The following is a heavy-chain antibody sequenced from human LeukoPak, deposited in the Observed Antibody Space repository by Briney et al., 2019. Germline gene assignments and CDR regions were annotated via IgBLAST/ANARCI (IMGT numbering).Heavy chain of an antibody. CDR2: IIPIFGTA. CDR3: ARGRSLRDGYNYGY. CDR1: GGTFSSYA. Sequence: ASVKVSCKASGGTFSSYAISWVRQAPGQGLEWMGGIIPIFGTANYAQKFQGRVTITADESTSTAYMELSSLRSEDTAVYYCARGRSLRDGYNYGYWGQGTLVTVSS. V-gene: IGHV1-69*13. J-gene: IGHJ4*02. D-gene: IGHD5-24*01.